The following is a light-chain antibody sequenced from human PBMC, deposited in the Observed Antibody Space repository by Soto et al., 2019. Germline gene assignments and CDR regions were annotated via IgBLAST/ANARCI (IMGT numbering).Light chain of an antibody. Sequence: QSVLTQPASVSGSPGQSITISCTGTSSDVGGYNYVSWYQQLPGKAPKLVIYDVSDRPSGVSNRFSGSKSGNTAFLTISGLQAEDEADYYCSSYTSSSLYVFGTGTKVTVL. CDR2: DVS. J-gene: IGLJ1*01. V-gene: IGLV2-14*01. CDR1: SSDVGGYNY. CDR3: SSYTSSSLYV.